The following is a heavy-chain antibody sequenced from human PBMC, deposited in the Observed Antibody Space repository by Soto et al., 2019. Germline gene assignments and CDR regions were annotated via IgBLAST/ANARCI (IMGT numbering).Heavy chain of an antibody. J-gene: IGHJ6*02. D-gene: IGHD2-2*01. CDR1: GFTFSSYA. CDR3: ARDQGLSAMGYYYYGMDV. Sequence: QVQLVESGGGVVQPGRSLRLSCAAFGFTFSSYAMHWVRQAPGKGLEWVAVISYDGSNKYYADSVKGRFTISRDNSKNTLYLQMNSLRAEDTAVYYCARDQGLSAMGYYYYGMDVWGQGTTVTVSS. V-gene: IGHV3-30-3*01. CDR2: ISYDGSNK.